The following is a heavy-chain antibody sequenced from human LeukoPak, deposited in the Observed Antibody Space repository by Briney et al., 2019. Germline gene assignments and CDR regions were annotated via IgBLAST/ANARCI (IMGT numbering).Heavy chain of an antibody. Sequence: PPGGSLRLSCAASGFTFSSYAMSWVRQAPGKWLEWVSAISGSGGSTYYADSVKGRFTISRDNSKNTLYLQMNSLRAEDTAVYYCAKSPPVTLYYFDYWGQGTLVTVSS. CDR2: ISGSGGST. V-gene: IGHV3-23*01. CDR1: GFTFSSYA. CDR3: AKSPPVTLYYFDY. D-gene: IGHD4-17*01. J-gene: IGHJ4*02.